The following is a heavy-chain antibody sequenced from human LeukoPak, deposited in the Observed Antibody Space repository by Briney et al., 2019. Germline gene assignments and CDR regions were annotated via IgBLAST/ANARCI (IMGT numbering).Heavy chain of an antibody. J-gene: IGHJ2*01. Sequence: GGSLRLSCAASGFTVRDNYMSWVRQAPGKGLEWVSLIYSGGNTFYPDSVRGRFTISRDDSKNTLSLLMNSLRAEDTAVYYCARAVTTGYFDLWGRGTLVTVSS. CDR3: ARAVTTGYFDL. CDR1: GFTVRDNY. V-gene: IGHV3-66*01. CDR2: IYSGGNT. D-gene: IGHD4-11*01.